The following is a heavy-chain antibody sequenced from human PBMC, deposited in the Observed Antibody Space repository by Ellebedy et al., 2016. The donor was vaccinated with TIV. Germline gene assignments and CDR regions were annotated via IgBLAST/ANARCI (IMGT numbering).Heavy chain of an antibody. CDR3: TKHSPSASMDV. CDR2: ISDDGVRT. Sequence: GESLKISCAASGFTFHSSAMGWVRPAPGKGPEWVSAISDDGVRTYYADSVNGRFTISRDNSKSTLFLQMNSLRAEDAAKDYCTKHSPSASMDVWGQGTTVAVSS. D-gene: IGHD6-13*01. J-gene: IGHJ6*02. V-gene: IGHV3-23*01. CDR1: GFTFHSSA.